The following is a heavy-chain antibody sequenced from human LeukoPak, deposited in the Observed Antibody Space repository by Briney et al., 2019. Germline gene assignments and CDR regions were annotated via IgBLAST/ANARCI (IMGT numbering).Heavy chain of an antibody. V-gene: IGHV1-2*02. CDR2: INPNSGGT. Sequence: ASVKVSCKASGYTFTGYYMHWVRQAPGQGLEWMGWINPNSGGTNYAQKFQGRVTMTRDTFISTAYMELSRLRSDDTAVYYCARDDHYYDSSGYYYGDYWGQGTLVTVSS. CDR1: GYTFTGYY. D-gene: IGHD3-22*01. J-gene: IGHJ4*02. CDR3: ARDDHYYDSSGYYYGDY.